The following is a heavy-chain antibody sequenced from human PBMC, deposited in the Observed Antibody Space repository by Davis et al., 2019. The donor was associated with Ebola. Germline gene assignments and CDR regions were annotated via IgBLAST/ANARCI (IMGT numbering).Heavy chain of an antibody. CDR1: GFIFNNYA. CDR2: ISSSGSTI. J-gene: IGHJ4*02. V-gene: IGHV3-11*01. D-gene: IGHD4-17*01. Sequence: GESLKISCAASGFIFNNYAMTWVRQAPGRGLEWVSYISSSGSTIYYADSVKGRFTISRDNAKNSLYLQMNSLRAEDTAVYYCARDHYGDYLLWYDYWGQGTLVTVSS. CDR3: ARDHYGDYLLWYDY.